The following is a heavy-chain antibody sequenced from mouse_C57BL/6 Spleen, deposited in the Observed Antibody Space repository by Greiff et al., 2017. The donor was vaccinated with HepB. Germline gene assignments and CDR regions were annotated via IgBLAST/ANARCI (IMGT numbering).Heavy chain of an antibody. Sequence: EVKLVESGAELVRPGASVKLSCTASGFNIKDDYMHWVKQRPEQGLEWIGWIDPENGDTEYASKFQGKATITADTSSNTAYLQLSSLTSEDTAVYYCTTRLLYYFDYWGQGTTLTVSS. CDR2: IDPENGDT. CDR1: GFNIKDDY. CDR3: TTRLLYYFDY. J-gene: IGHJ2*01. D-gene: IGHD1-1*01. V-gene: IGHV14-4*01.